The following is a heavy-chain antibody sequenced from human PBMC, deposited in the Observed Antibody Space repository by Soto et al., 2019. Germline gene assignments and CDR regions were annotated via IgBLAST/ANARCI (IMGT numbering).Heavy chain of an antibody. CDR2: VHWNDDK. CDR1: GFSLSTTGEG. J-gene: IGHJ6*02. D-gene: IGHD3-3*01. CDR3: AHIRLGDTTPDYNGLDV. V-gene: IGHV2-5*01. Sequence: QITLKEAGPTLVKPTQTLTLTCTFSGFSLSTTGEGVFWIRQPPGKSPEWLALVHWNDDKRYSPSLRPRLTIRKDTSRNQVVLSLTNFDPVDTGTYYCAHIRLGDTTPDYNGLDVWGQGTTVIVSS.